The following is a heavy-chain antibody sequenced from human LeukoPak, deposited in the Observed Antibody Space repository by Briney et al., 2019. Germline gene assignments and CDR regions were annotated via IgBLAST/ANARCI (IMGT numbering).Heavy chain of an antibody. D-gene: IGHD1-7*01. J-gene: IGHJ4*02. CDR2: IQYDGSNK. V-gene: IGHV3-30*02. Sequence: GGSLRLSCAASGFTFSNYGMHWVRQAPGKGLEWVAFIQYDGSNKYYADSVKGRFIISRDNSKNTLYLQMNSLRTEDTAVYYCAKDRVAGTDDFDCWGQGTLVTVSS. CDR3: AKDRVAGTDDFDC. CDR1: GFTFSNYG.